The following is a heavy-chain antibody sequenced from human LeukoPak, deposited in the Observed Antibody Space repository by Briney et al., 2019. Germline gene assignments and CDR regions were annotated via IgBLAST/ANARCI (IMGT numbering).Heavy chain of an antibody. CDR1: GIIFSSYG. D-gene: IGHD6-19*01. CDR2: IRYDGSNK. CDR3: AKVGSGWYGVDY. V-gene: IGHV3-30*02. Sequence: PGGSLRLSCVASGIIFSSYGMHWVRQAPGKGLEWVAFIRYDGSNKYYTDSVKGRFTISRDNSKNTLYLQMNSLRDEDTAVYYCAKVGSGWYGVDYWGQGTLVTVSS. J-gene: IGHJ4*02.